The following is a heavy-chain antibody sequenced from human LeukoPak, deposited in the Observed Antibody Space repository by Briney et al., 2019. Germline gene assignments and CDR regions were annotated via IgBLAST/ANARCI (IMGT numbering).Heavy chain of an antibody. Sequence: SETLSLTCTVSSGSVNSGGYYWSWIRQHPGKGLEWIGYISYSGSTYYNPSLKSRLTISLDTSKIQVSLRLSSVSAADAAVYFCAVGPHHYFDSWGQGTLVTVSS. V-gene: IGHV4-31*03. CDR3: AVGPHHYFDS. J-gene: IGHJ4*02. CDR2: ISYSGST. CDR1: SGSVNSGGYY.